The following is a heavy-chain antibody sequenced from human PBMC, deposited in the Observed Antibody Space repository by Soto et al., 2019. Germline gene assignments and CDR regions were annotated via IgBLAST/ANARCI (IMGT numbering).Heavy chain of an antibody. CDR1: GGSISSYY. CDR3: ARDLRSGSYPYYYYGMDV. J-gene: IGHJ6*02. CDR2: IYTSGST. Sequence: QVQLQESGPGLVKPSETLSLTCTVSGGSISSYYWSWIRQPAGKGLEWIGRIYTSGSTNYNPSLKSRVTMSVDTSKNQFSLKLSSVTAADTAVYYCARDLRSGSYPYYYYGMDVWGQGTTVTVSS. V-gene: IGHV4-4*07. D-gene: IGHD1-26*01.